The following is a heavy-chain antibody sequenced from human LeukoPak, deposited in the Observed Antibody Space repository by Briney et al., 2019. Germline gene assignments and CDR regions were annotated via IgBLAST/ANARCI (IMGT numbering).Heavy chain of an antibody. J-gene: IGHJ4*02. CDR3: TRDGATLDY. CDR1: GFTFGDYT. D-gene: IGHD1-26*01. CDR2: IRSKAYGATT. Sequence: TGGSLRLSCTASGFTFGDYTMSWVRQAPGKGLEWVGFIRSKAYGATTEYAASVKGRFTISRDDSKSIAYLQMNSLKTEDTAMYYCTRDGATLDYWGQGTLVTVSS. V-gene: IGHV3-49*04.